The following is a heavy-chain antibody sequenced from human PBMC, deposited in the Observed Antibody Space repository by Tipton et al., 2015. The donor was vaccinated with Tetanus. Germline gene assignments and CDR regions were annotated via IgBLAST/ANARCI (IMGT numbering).Heavy chain of an antibody. V-gene: IGHV1-8*02. CDR1: GYTFTSYG. J-gene: IGHJ6*02. D-gene: IGHD2-2*01. CDR3: ASGSSIRLGLDV. Sequence: QSGPEVKKPGASVKVSCKASGYTFTSYGLNWVRQAAGRGFEWMGWLNPKSGSAAYAPRFQGRVTMTTNTSITTAFMEVASLTYEDTAVYYCASGSSIRLGLDVWGHGTSVTVSS. CDR2: LNPKSGSA.